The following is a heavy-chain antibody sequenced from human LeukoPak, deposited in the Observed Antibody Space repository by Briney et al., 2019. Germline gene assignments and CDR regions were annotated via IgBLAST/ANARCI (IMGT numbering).Heavy chain of an antibody. Sequence: SVKVSCKASGGTFSSYAISWVRQAPGQGLEWMGGIIPIFGTANYAQKFQGRVTITADESTSTAYMELSSLRSEDTAVYYCARVTTVTMFSGFDPWGQGTLVTVSS. CDR3: ARVTTVTMFSGFDP. V-gene: IGHV1-69*13. CDR1: GGTFSSYA. CDR2: IIPIFGTA. J-gene: IGHJ5*02. D-gene: IGHD4-17*01.